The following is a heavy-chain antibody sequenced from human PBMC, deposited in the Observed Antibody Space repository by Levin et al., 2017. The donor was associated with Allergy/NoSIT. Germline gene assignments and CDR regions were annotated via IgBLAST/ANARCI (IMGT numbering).Heavy chain of an antibody. CDR2: INHSGST. V-gene: IGHV4-34*01. CDR1: GGSFSGYY. Sequence: SQTLSLTCAVYGGSFSGYYWSWIRQPPGKGLEWIGEINHSGSTNYNPSLKSRVTISVDTSKNQFSLKLSSVTAADTAVYYCASSLTGTTGGDAFDIWGQGTLVTVSS. J-gene: IGHJ3*02. CDR3: ASSLTGTTGGDAFDI. D-gene: IGHD1-7*01.